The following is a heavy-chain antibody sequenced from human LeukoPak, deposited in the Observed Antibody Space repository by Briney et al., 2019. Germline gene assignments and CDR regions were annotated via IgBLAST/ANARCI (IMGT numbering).Heavy chain of an antibody. V-gene: IGHV3-30*18. D-gene: IGHD2-2*03. CDR2: ISNDGNNK. J-gene: IGHJ4*02. CDR3: AKDGYCSTTSCYPNHFDS. Sequence: GGSLRLSCAASGFTFSHYGMHWARQAPDKGLEWVAVISNDGNNKDYADSVKGRFTISRDNSKNTLYLQMNSLRAEDTAVYYCAKDGYCSTTSCYPNHFDSWGQGTLVTVSS. CDR1: GFTFSHYG.